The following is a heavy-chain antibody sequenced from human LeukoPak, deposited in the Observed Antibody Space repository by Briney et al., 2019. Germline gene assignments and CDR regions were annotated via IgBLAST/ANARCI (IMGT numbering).Heavy chain of an antibody. CDR2: IYDSGST. CDR1: GGSIYSGAHY. Sequence: SQTLSLTCAVSGGSIYSGAHYWSWIRQLPGKGLEWIGYIYDSGSTFYNPSLKSRVSISIDTSKNQFSLSLRSVTAADTAVYYCARGGHDYGDYGYWGQGRLVTVSS. V-gene: IGHV4-31*11. CDR3: ARGGHDYGDYGY. J-gene: IGHJ4*02. D-gene: IGHD4-17*01.